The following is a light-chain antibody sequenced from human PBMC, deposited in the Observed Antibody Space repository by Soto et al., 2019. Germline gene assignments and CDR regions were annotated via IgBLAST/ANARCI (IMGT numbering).Light chain of an antibody. CDR1: QSVSSN. Sequence: EIVMTHSPATLSVSPGEKATLSCRASQSVSSNLAWYQQKVGQAPKLLIYDASTRATGIPARFSGSGSGTEFTLTISSLQSEDFAVYYCQQYNNWPETFGQGTKVDIK. J-gene: IGKJ1*01. CDR3: QQYNNWPET. V-gene: IGKV3-15*01. CDR2: DAS.